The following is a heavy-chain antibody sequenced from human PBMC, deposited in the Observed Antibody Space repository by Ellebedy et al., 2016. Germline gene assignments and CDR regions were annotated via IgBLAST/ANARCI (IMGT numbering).Heavy chain of an antibody. CDR3: VKDVSAVAGTGSYGMDV. CDR1: GFTFSTYW. V-gene: IGHV3-43D*03. J-gene: IGHJ6*02. D-gene: IGHD6-19*01. Sequence: GESLKISXAASGFTFSTYWMHWVRQAPGKGLEWVSLITWDGSRAYYAESVKGRFTISRDNNENSLYLQMNFLRGDDTALYYCVKDVSAVAGTGSYGMDVWGQGTMVTV. CDR2: ITWDGSRA.